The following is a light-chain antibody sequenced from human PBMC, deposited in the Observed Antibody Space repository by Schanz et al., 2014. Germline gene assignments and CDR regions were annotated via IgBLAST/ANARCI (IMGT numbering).Light chain of an antibody. J-gene: IGKJ1*01. Sequence: EIVMTQSPVTLSVSPGERATLSCRASQSVSTYLAWYQQKPGQAPRLLIDGASTRVTGIPDRFRGRGSLTDFTLTISSLEPEDSAVYYCHQYGRSSWTFGQGTKVEVK. CDR1: QSVSTY. V-gene: IGKV3D-15*01. CDR3: HQYGRSSWT. CDR2: GAS.